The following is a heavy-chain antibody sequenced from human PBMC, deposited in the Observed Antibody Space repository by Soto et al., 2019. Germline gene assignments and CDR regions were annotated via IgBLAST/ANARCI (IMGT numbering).Heavy chain of an antibody. J-gene: IGHJ5*02. CDR3: ARGWGIAAPGPNWFDP. CDR1: GYSLSGYY. Sequence: ASVKVSCKASGYSLSGYYLHWVRQAPGQGPEWMGWINPNSGGTKYVQKFQGRVTMTRDTSISTVNLELSRLRPDDPDVYYCARGWGIAAPGPNWFDPWGQGALVTVSS. V-gene: IGHV1-2*02. CDR2: INPNSGGT. D-gene: IGHD6-13*01.